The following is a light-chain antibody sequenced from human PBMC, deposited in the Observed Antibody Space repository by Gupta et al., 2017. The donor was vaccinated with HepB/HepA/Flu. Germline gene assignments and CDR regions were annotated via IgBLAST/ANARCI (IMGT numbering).Light chain of an antibody. CDR1: NSDVGAYNY. V-gene: IGLV2-14*01. Sequence: QSALTQPASVSGSPGQSITISCTGTNSDVGAYNYVSWYQQHPGKVPKLIIYDVTYRPSWVSSRFSGSKSGNTASLTISVLQAEDEGDYFCKSYAGSNIWVFGGGTKLTVL. CDR2: DVT. CDR3: KSYAGSNIWV. J-gene: IGLJ3*02.